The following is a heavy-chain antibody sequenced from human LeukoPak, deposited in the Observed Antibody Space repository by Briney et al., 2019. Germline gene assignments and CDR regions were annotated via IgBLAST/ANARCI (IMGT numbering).Heavy chain of an antibody. Sequence: PGGSLRLSCAASGFTFSSYAMSWVRQAPGKGLEWVSAISGSGGSTYYADSVKDRFTISRDNSKNTLYLQMNSLRAEDTAVYYCATGLSGPDAVDIWGQGTMVTVSS. CDR1: GFTFSSYA. D-gene: IGHD6-19*01. J-gene: IGHJ3*02. V-gene: IGHV3-23*01. CDR2: ISGSGGST. CDR3: ATGLSGPDAVDI.